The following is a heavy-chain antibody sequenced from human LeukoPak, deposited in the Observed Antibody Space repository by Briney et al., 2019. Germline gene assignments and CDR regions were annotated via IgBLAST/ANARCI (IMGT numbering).Heavy chain of an antibody. CDR1: GYTFTDCY. J-gene: IGHJ2*01. D-gene: IGHD6-13*01. CDR2: INPNSGGT. Sequence: ASVKVSCKASGYTFTDCYMHWVRQAPGQGLEWMGWINPNSGGTNYAQKFQGRVTMTRDTSISTAYMELSRLRSDDTAVYYCARGGIAAAGPPVYWYFDLWGRGTLVTVSS. CDR3: ARGGIAAAGPPVYWYFDL. V-gene: IGHV1-2*02.